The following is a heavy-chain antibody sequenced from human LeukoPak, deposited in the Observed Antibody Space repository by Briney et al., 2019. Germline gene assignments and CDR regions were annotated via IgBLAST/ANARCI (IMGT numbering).Heavy chain of an antibody. CDR3: ARGDIVVVPAGGYYYYMDV. V-gene: IGHV4-4*07. D-gene: IGHD2-2*01. CDR1: GGSISSYY. CDR2: IYTSGST. J-gene: IGHJ6*03. Sequence: NPSETLSLTCTVSGGSISSYYWSWIRQPAGKGLEWIGRIYTSGSTNYNPSLKSRVTMSVDTSKNQFSLKLSSVTAADTAVYYCARGDIVVVPAGGYYYYMDVWGKGTTVTVSS.